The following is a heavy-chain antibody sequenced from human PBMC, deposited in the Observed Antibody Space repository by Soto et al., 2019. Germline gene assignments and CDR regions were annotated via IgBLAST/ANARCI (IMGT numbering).Heavy chain of an antibody. CDR1: GFTFSSYS. J-gene: IGHJ4*02. CDR3: ARGVGWGIASSFDY. CDR2: ISSSSSYI. Sequence: EVQLVESGGGLVKPGGSLRLSCAASGFTFSSYSMNWVRQAPGKGLEWVSSISSSSSYIYYADSVKGRFTISRDNAKNSLYLQMNSLRAEDTAVYYCARGVGWGIASSFDYLCQGTLVTVSS. D-gene: IGHD6-13*01. V-gene: IGHV3-21*01.